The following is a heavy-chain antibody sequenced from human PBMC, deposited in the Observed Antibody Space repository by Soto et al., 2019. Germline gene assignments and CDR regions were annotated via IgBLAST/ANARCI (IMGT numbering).Heavy chain of an antibody. Sequence: SETLSLTCTVSGDSVSSSSYYWGWIRQPPGKGLEWIGSLYYSEATYYNPSLKSRVTISVDTTKNQFSMNLNSVTAADTDVYYCASGLGWFDPWGQGTLVTVS. CDR1: GDSVSSSSYY. J-gene: IGHJ5*02. CDR2: LYYSEAT. V-gene: IGHV4-39*01. CDR3: ASGLGWFDP.